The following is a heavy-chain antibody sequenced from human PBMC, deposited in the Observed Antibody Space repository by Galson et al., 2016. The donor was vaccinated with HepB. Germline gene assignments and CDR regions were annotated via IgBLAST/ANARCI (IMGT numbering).Heavy chain of an antibody. CDR3: ARFYYGDYGRFDP. V-gene: IGHV4-30-4*01. D-gene: IGHD4-17*01. CDR2: IHYRGIS. CDR1: AGSISSGDYY. Sequence: TLSLTYTVTAGSISSGDYYWSWSRQPPGKGLEWVGYIHYRGISHYMASLKSPATMSVDTSNNQFSLKLTSVTAADTAVYYCARFYYGDYGRFDPWGQGILVTVSS. J-gene: IGHJ5*02.